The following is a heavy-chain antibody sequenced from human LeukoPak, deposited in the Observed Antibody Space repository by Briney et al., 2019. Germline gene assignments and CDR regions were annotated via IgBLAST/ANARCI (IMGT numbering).Heavy chain of an antibody. CDR1: GFTFSSYA. CDR3: ARDDGDGYNYSDY. CDR2: ISSSSSYI. J-gene: IGHJ4*02. Sequence: KPGGSLRLSCAASGFTFSSYAMSWVRQAPGKGLEWVSSISSSSSYIYYADSVKGRFTISRDNAKNSLYLQMNSLRAEDTAVYYCARDDGDGYNYSDYWGQGTLVTVSS. D-gene: IGHD5-12*01. V-gene: IGHV3-21*01.